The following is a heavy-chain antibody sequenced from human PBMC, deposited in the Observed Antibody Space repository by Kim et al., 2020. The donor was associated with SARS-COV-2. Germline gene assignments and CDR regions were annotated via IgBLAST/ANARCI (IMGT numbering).Heavy chain of an antibody. Sequence: GGSLRLSCAASGFTFSDFAIRWIRQTPAKGLEWVAVITSDGSAQYYAVPVRGRFTISRDNSKNTVYLQMNSLRSQDTAVYFCARPCCTVVNRYFYLYCVDVWGRGPAVTVSS. CDR2: ITSDGSAQ. CDR3: ARPCCTVVNRYFYLYCVDV. D-gene: IGHD2-21*01. CDR1: GFTFSDFA. J-gene: IGHJ6*02. V-gene: IGHV3-30*04.